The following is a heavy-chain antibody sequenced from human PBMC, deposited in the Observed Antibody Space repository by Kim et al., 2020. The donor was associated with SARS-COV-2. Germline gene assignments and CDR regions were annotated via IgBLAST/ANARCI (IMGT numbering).Heavy chain of an antibody. CDR2: IYYSGST. D-gene: IGHD2-2*01. CDR3: ARYTDQLGLFDP. V-gene: IGHV4-31*03. J-gene: IGHJ5*02. CDR1: GGSISSGGYY. Sequence: SETLSLTCTVSGGSISSGGYYWSWIRQHPGKGLEWIGYIYYSGSTYYNPSLKSRVTISVDTSKNQFSLKLSSVTAADTAVYYCARYTDQLGLFDPWGQGTLVTVSS.